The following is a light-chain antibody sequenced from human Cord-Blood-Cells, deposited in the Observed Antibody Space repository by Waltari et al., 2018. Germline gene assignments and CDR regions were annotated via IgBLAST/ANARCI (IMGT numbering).Light chain of an antibody. CDR1: QSVSSY. CDR3: QQRSNWLT. Sequence: EIVLTPSPATPSLSPGERDTLSCRASQSVSSYLAWYQQKPGQAPSLLIYDASNRATDIPARFSGSGSGTDFTLTISSLEPEDFAVYYCQQRSNWLTFGGGTKVEIK. CDR2: DAS. J-gene: IGKJ4*01. V-gene: IGKV3-11*01.